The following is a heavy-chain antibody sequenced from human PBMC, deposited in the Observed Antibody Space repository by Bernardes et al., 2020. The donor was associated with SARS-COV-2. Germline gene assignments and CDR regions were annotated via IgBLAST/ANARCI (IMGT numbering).Heavy chain of an antibody. CDR3: AKDYIVGVTIYDYGMDV. D-gene: IGHD1-26*01. V-gene: IGHV3-9*01. J-gene: IGHJ6*02. Sequence: GGSLRLSCAASGFSFDDYAMHWVRQAPGKGLEWVSGISWNSGRIGYADSVKGRFTISRDIAKNSVYLQMNSLRPEDTALYYCAKDYIVGVTIYDYGMDVWGQGTTVTVSS. CDR1: GFSFDDYA. CDR2: ISWNSGRI.